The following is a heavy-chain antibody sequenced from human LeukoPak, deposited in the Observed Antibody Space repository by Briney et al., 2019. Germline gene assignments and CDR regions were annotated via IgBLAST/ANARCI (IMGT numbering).Heavy chain of an antibody. CDR3: AKDCSGGSCYDY. V-gene: IGHV3-30*18. Sequence: GGSLRLSCAASGFTFSSYGMHWVRQAPGKGLEWVAVISYDGSNKYYADSVKGRFTISRDNSKNTLYLQMNSLRAEDTAVYYCAKDCSGGSCYDYWGQGTLVTVSS. J-gene: IGHJ4*02. CDR1: GFTFSSYG. CDR2: ISYDGSNK. D-gene: IGHD2-15*01.